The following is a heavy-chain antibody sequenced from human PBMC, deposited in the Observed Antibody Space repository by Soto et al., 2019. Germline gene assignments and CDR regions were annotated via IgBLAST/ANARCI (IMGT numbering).Heavy chain of an antibody. V-gene: IGHV3-23*01. CDR3: AKGSLWFGEPTNWFDP. Sequence: QPGGSLRLSCAASGFTFSTYGMHWVRQAPGKGLEWVSAISGSGGSTYYADSVKGRFTISRDNSKNTLYLQMNSLRAEDTAVYYCAKGSLWFGEPTNWFDPWGQGTLVTVSS. D-gene: IGHD3-10*01. CDR1: GFTFSTYG. J-gene: IGHJ5*02. CDR2: ISGSGGST.